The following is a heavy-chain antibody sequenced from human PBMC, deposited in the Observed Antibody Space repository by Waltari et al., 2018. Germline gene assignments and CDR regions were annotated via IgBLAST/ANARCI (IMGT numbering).Heavy chain of an antibody. CDR2: RRNTGRT. CDR1: GDFPRDDH. Sequence: HVQLQESGPGLVKPSATLSLTCTVSGDFPRDDHWPWLRQAPGKVLEWIAYRRNTGRTKCTPSLESRVAVSADTSKKQFSLRRTSVTATDTAVYYCARLLTNYYDSLGWGFLDQWGQGILVTVSS. CDR3: ARLLTNYYDSLGWGFLDQ. V-gene: IGHV4-59*08. J-gene: IGHJ4*02. D-gene: IGHD3-22*01.